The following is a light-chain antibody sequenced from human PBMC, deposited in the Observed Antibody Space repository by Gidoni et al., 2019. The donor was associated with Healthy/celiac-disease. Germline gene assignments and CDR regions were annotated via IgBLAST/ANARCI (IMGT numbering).Light chain of an antibody. CDR1: SSDVGGYNY. V-gene: IGLV2-14*01. CDR2: EVS. CDR3: SSYTSSSTLK. Sequence: QSALTQPASVSGSPGQSITISCTGTSSDVGGYNYVSWYQQHPGKAPKLMIYEVSNRPSGVSNRFSGSKSGNTASRTISGLQAEDEADYYCSSYTSSSTLKIGGGTKLTVL. J-gene: IGLJ2*01.